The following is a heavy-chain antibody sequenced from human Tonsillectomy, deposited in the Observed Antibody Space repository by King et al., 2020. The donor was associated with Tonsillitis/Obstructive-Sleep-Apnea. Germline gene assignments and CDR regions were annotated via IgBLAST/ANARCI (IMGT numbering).Heavy chain of an antibody. D-gene: IGHD4-17*01. Sequence: VQLVESGGGVVQPGRSLRLSCAASGFTFSSDPMHWVRQAPGKGLEWVALISYDGTNTYYADSGKGRFTVPSDNSKNTLYLQMNSLRAEDTAVYYCARDSGDSFDCWGQGTLVTVSS. CDR1: GFTFSSDP. CDR3: ARDSGDSFDC. J-gene: IGHJ4*02. V-gene: IGHV3-30*17. CDR2: ISYDGTNT.